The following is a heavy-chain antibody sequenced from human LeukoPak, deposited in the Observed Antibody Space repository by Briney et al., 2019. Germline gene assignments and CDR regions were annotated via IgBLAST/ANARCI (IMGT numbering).Heavy chain of an antibody. CDR3: ARVDVYDFWSGYSPPGAFDI. V-gene: IGHV4-61*02. CDR2: IYTSGST. D-gene: IGHD3-3*01. Sequence: SETLSLTCTVSGGSISSGSYYWSWIRQPAGKGLEWIGRIYTSGSTNYNPSLKSRVTISVDTSKNQFSLKLSSVTAADTAVYYCARVDVYDFWSGYSPPGAFDIWGQGTMVTVSS. CDR1: GGSISSGSYY. J-gene: IGHJ3*02.